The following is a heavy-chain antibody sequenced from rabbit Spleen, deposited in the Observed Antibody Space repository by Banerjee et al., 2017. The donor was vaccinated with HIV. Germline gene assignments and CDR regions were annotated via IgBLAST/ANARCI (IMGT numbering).Heavy chain of an antibody. CDR3: ARDDGSYDYIDGYFNL. D-gene: IGHD6-1*01. V-gene: IGHV1S45*01. J-gene: IGHJ4*01. CDR2: INAATAKP. CDR1: GVSLNDKDV. Sequence: EQLEESGGGLVKPEGSLTLTCKASGVSLNDKDVMCWVRQAPGKGLEWIACINAATAKPVYATWAKGRFTISRTSSTTVTLRMTSLTAADTATYFCARDDGSYDYIDGYFNLWGQGTLVTVS.